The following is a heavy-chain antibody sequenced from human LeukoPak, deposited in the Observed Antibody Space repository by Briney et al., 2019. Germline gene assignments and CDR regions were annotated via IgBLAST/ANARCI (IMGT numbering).Heavy chain of an antibody. J-gene: IGHJ4*02. V-gene: IGHV1-69*06. CDR3: ARLSDYHDSSGYYSQFDY. CDR2: IIPIFGTA. D-gene: IGHD3-22*01. Sequence: SVKVSCKASGGTFSSYAISWVRQAPGQGLEWMGRIIPIFGTANYAQKFQGRVTITADKSTSTAYMELSSLRSEDTAVYYCARLSDYHDSSGYYSQFDYWGQGTLVTVSS. CDR1: GGTFSSYA.